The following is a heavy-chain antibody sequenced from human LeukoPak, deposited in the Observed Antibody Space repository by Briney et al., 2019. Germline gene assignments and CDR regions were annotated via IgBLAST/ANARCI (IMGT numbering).Heavy chain of an antibody. D-gene: IGHD6-19*01. Sequence: AGGSLRLSSAASGFTLSRSSMNWVRKAPGKGLEWVSSISVSSSYIYYADSVRGRFTISRDKARNSLYLQMNSLRAEETAVYYCARDVASVVGDYWGQGTLVAVSS. CDR1: GFTLSRSS. J-gene: IGHJ4*02. CDR2: ISVSSSYI. V-gene: IGHV3-21*01. CDR3: ARDVASVVGDY.